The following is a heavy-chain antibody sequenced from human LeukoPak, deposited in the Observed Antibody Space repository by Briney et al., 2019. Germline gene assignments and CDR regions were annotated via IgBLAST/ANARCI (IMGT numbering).Heavy chain of an antibody. CDR3: TTVPPELTPSY. CDR2: IKSKTDGGTT. Sequence: GGSLRLSCAASGFTFSNAWMSWVRQAPGKGLEWAGRIKSKTDGGTTDYAAPVKGRFTISRDDSKNTLYLQMNSLKTEDTAVYYCTTVPPELTPSYWGQGTLVTVSS. CDR1: GFTFSNAW. V-gene: IGHV3-15*01. J-gene: IGHJ4*02. D-gene: IGHD1-14*01.